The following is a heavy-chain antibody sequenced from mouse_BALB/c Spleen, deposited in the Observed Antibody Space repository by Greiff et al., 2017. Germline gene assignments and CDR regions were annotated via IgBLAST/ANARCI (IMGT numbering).Heavy chain of an antibody. V-gene: IGHV5-6-3*01. J-gene: IGHJ4*01. Sequence: EVKVEESGGGLVQPGGSLKLSCAASGFTFSSYGMSWVRQTPDKRLELVATINSNGGSTYYPDSVKGRFTISRDNAKNTLYLQMSSLKSEDTAMYYCARTGQLGLLAMDYWGQGTSVTVSS. CDR2: INSNGGST. D-gene: IGHD3-1*01. CDR3: ARTGQLGLLAMDY. CDR1: GFTFSSYG.